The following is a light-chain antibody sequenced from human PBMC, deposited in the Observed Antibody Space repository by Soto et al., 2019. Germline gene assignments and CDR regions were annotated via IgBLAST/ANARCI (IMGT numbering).Light chain of an antibody. CDR2: DAS. V-gene: IGKV1-33*01. CDR3: QQYDNLPIT. CDR1: QDISNY. Sequence: DIQMTPSPSSLSASVGDRVSITCQASQDISNYLNWYQQKPGKAPKLLIYDASNLETGVPSRFSGSASWTDFTFTISSLQPEDIATYYCQQYDNLPITFGQGTRLEIK. J-gene: IGKJ5*01.